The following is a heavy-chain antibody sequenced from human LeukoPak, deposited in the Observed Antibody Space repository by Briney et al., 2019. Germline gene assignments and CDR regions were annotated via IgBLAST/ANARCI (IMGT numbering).Heavy chain of an antibody. CDR3: ARDLGQYYDTSDNWFDP. CDR2: IEQDGSEK. J-gene: IGHJ5*02. V-gene: IGHV3-7*01. Sequence: GGSLRLSCAASGFTFSSYWMSWVRQAPGKGLEWVANIEQDGSEKYYVDSVKGRFTISRDNAKNTLNLQMNSLRAEDTAVYYCARDLGQYYDTSDNWFDPWGQRTLVTVAS. D-gene: IGHD3-22*01. CDR1: GFTFSSYW.